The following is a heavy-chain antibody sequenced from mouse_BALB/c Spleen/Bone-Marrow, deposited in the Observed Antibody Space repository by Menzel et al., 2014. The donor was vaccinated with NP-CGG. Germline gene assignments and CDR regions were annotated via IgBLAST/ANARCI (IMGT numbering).Heavy chain of an antibody. CDR3: AKNYYYGYVAY. D-gene: IGHD1-2*01. CDR1: GFDFSRYW. CDR2: INPDSSTI. Sequence: DVQLQESGGGLVQPGGSLKLSCAAPGFDFSRYWMTWVRQAPGKGLEWIGEINPDSSTINYTPSLKDKFIISRDSAKNTLYLQMSKVRSEDTALYYCAKNYYYGYVAYWGQGTLVTVSA. V-gene: IGHV4-1*02. J-gene: IGHJ3*01.